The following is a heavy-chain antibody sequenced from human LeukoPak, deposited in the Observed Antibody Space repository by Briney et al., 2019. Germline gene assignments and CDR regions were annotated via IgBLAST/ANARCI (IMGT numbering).Heavy chain of an antibody. J-gene: IGHJ4*02. D-gene: IGHD4-17*01. CDR1: GFTFSSYA. CDR3: ATYKGYGDYVFNY. V-gene: IGHV3-23*01. Sequence: GGSLRLSCAASGFTFSSYAMSWVRQAPGKGLEWVSAISGSGGSTYYADSVKGRFTISRDNSKNTLYLQMNSLRAEDTAVYYCATYKGYGDYVFNYWGRGTLVTVSS. CDR2: ISGSGGST.